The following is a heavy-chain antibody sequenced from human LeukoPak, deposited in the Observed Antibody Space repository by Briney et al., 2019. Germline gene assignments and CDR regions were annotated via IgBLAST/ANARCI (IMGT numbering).Heavy chain of an antibody. V-gene: IGHV1-69*05. Sequence: SVKVSCKASGGTFSSYAISWVRQAPGQGLEWMGGIIPIFGTANYAQKFQGSVTITTDESTSTAYMELSSLRPEDTAVYYCARVGFGEYSRSSGWFDPWGQGTLVTVSS. D-gene: IGHD6-6*01. CDR2: IIPIFGTA. CDR1: GGTFSSYA. J-gene: IGHJ5*02. CDR3: ARVGFGEYSRSSGWFDP.